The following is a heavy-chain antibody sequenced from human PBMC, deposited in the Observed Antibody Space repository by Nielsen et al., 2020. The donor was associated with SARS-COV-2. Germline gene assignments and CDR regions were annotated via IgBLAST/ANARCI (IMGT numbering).Heavy chain of an antibody. J-gene: IGHJ4*02. V-gene: IGHV1-69*02. CDR2: IIPILGIA. CDR1: GGTFISCT. Sequence: SVKDSCKASGGTFISCTISWVRQAPGQELEGLGRIIPILGIATYAQKFQGRVTITADKSTSTAYIVLSNLRSEDTAVYYCAVLGGTPDYWGQGTLVTVSS. D-gene: IGHD1-26*01. CDR3: AVLGGTPDY.